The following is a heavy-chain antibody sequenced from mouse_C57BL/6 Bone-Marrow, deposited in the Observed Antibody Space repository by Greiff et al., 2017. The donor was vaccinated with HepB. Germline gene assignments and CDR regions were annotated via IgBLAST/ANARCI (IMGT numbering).Heavy chain of an antibody. V-gene: IGHV5-6*01. D-gene: IGHD2-5*01. CDR3: ARQSKGFAY. J-gene: IGHJ3*01. CDR1: GFTFSSYG. CDR2: ISSGGSYT. Sequence: EVQGVESGGDLVKPGGSLKLSCAASGFTFSSYGMSWVRQTPDKRLEWVATISSGGSYTYYPDSVKGRFTISRDNAKNTLYLQMSSLKSEDTAMYYCARQSKGFAYWGQGTLVTVSA.